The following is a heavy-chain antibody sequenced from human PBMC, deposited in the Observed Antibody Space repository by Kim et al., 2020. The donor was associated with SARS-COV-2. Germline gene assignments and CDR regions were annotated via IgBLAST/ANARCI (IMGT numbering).Heavy chain of an antibody. V-gene: IGHV5-51*01. CDR3: ARHFTGIAAAGVDP. D-gene: IGHD6-13*01. J-gene: IGHJ5*02. Sequence: SPSFQGQVTISADKSISTAYLQWSSLKASDTAMYYCARHFTGIAAAGVDPWGQGTLVTVSS.